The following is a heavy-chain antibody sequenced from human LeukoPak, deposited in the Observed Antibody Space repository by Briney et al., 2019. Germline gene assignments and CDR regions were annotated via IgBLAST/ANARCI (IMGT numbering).Heavy chain of an antibody. J-gene: IGHJ6*03. D-gene: IGHD3-22*01. Sequence: SETLSLTCAVYGGSFSGYYWSWIRQPPGKGLEWIGEINHSGSTNYNPSLKSRVTISVDTSKNQFSLKLSSVTAADTAVYYCARQTNYYDSSGYYSRYYYYMDVWGKGTTVTISS. CDR1: GGSFSGYY. V-gene: IGHV4-34*01. CDR2: INHSGST. CDR3: ARQTNYYDSSGYYSRYYYYMDV.